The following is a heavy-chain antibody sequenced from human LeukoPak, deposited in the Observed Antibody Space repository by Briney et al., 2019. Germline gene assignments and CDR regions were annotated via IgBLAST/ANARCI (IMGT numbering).Heavy chain of an antibody. CDR1: GFTFSSYG. Sequence: PGGSLRLSCAASGFTFSSYGMHWVRQAPGKGLEWVAFIQYNGGNEYYADSVKGRFTISRDNSKSTVYLQMNSLRVEDTAVYYCAKDYDYGDYATDYWGQGTLVTVSS. D-gene: IGHD4-17*01. V-gene: IGHV3-30*02. J-gene: IGHJ4*02. CDR2: IQYNGGNE. CDR3: AKDYDYGDYATDY.